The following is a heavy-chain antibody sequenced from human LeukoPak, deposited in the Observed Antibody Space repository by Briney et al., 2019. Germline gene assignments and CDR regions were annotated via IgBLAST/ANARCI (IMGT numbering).Heavy chain of an antibody. J-gene: IGHJ3*02. CDR2: SNDSGGT. CDR3: ATFQGELSSPPSDAFDI. D-gene: IGHD3-16*02. CDR1: GGTFSGYY. V-gene: IGHV4-34*08. Sequence: KPSETLSLTCAVYGGTFSGYYWSWIRQPPGKRLEWVGESNDSGGTNYNPSLKSRVTISADKSKNQVSLKLTSVTAADTAVYYCATFQGELSSPPSDAFDIWGQGTMVTVSS.